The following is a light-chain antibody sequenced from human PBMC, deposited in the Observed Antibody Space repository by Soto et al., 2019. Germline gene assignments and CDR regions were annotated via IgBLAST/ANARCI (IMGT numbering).Light chain of an antibody. V-gene: IGKV3-11*01. Sequence: EIVLTQSPATLSLSPGERATLSCRASQSISSYLAWYQQQPGQAPRLLFYDASSRAAGIPARFSGSGSGTEFTLTISSLEPEDLAVYYCQQRSDWPRTFGRGTKLEIK. CDR2: DAS. CDR3: QQRSDWPRT. CDR1: QSISSY. J-gene: IGKJ2*01.